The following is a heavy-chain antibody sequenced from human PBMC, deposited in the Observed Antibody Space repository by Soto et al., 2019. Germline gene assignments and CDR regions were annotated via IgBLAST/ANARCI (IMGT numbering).Heavy chain of an antibody. V-gene: IGHV3-23*01. CDR2: ISGSGSGT. CDR3: ARSSILGFLFDY. J-gene: IGHJ4*02. D-gene: IGHD1-26*01. CDR1: GFTFSTYA. Sequence: EVQLLESGGALVQPGGSLRLSCVASGFTFSTYAMTWVRQAPGKGLEWVSAISGSGSGTNYADSVKGRFTISRDNSKNTLYLQMNSLRAEDTAVYYCARSSILGFLFDYWGQGTLVTVSS.